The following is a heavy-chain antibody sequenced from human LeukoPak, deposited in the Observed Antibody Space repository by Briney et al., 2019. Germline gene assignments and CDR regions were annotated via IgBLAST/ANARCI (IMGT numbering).Heavy chain of an antibody. CDR2: IWYDGSNK. Sequence: GRSLRLSCAASGFTFSSYVMHWVRQAPGKGLEWVAVIWYDGSNKYYADSVKGRFTISRDNSKNTLYLQMNSLRAEDTAVYYSARGYGDYEYYYGMDVWGQGTTVTVSS. J-gene: IGHJ6*02. V-gene: IGHV3-33*01. CDR3: ARGYGDYEYYYGMDV. CDR1: GFTFSSYV. D-gene: IGHD4-17*01.